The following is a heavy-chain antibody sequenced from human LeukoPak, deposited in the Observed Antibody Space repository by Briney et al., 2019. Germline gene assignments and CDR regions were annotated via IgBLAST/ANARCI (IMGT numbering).Heavy chain of an antibody. CDR2: INSDGSST. D-gene: IGHD1-26*01. CDR3: AREDSGSYLYYYYYMDV. J-gene: IGHJ6*03. Sequence: PGGSLRLSCAASGFTFSSYWMHWVRQAPGKGLVWVSRINSDGSSTSYADSVKGRFTISRDNAKNTLYLQMNSLRAEDTAVYYCAREDSGSYLYYYYYMDVWGKGTTVTISS. V-gene: IGHV3-74*01. CDR1: GFTFSSYW.